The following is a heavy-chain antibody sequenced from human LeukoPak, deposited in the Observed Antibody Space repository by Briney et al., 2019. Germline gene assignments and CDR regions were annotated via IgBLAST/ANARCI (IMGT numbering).Heavy chain of an antibody. CDR1: GFTFDDYA. CDR2: ISWDGGST. J-gene: IGHJ4*02. V-gene: IGHV3-43D*03. D-gene: IGHD5-12*01. CDR3: AKDRGGYESFFDY. Sequence: QPGGSLRLSCAASGFTFDDYAMHWVRQAPGKGLEWVSLISWDGGSTYYADSVKGRFTISRDNSKNSLYLQMNSLRAEDTALYYCAKDRGGYESFFDYWGQGTLVTVSS.